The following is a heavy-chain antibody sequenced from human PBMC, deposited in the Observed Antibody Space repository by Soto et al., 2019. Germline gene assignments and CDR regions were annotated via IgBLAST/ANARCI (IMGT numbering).Heavy chain of an antibody. CDR2: ISSSSSYI. V-gene: IGHV3-21*04. CDR1: GFTFSSYS. CDR3: AKDRTFGPPLVRFDS. D-gene: IGHD6-6*01. J-gene: IGHJ4*02. Sequence: GGSLRLSCAASGFTFSSYSMNWVRQAPGKGLEWVSSISSSSSYIYYADSVKGRFTISRDNAKNSLYLQMNSLRVEDTAVYYCAKDRTFGPPLVRFDSWGQGTLVTVSS.